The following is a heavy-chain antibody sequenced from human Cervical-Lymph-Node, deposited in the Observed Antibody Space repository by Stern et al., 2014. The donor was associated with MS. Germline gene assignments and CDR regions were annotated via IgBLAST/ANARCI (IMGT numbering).Heavy chain of an antibody. V-gene: IGHV4-59*01. CDR3: ARDLYGDREFDY. CDR1: GGSISSYY. CDR2: IYYTGST. J-gene: IGHJ4*02. D-gene: IGHD4-17*01. Sequence: QLQLQESGPGLVKPSETLSLTCTVSGGSISSYYWSWIRQPPGKGLEWIGYIYYTGSTNYNPSRKSRVTISVDTSKNQFSLKLSSVTAADTAVYYCARDLYGDREFDYWGQGTLVTVSS.